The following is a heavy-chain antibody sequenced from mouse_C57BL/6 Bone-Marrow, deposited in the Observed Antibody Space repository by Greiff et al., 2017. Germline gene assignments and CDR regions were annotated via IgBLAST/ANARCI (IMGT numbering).Heavy chain of an antibody. CDR1: GFTFSSYA. CDR3: TRDLDGYAMGY. J-gene: IGHJ4*01. CDR2: ISDGGSYT. Sequence: EVQRVESGGGLVKPGGSLKLSCAASGFTFSSYAMSWVRQTPEKRLEWVATISDGGSYTYYPDNVKGRFTISRDKAKNNLYLQLSHLKSEDTAVYYCTRDLDGYAMGYWGQGTSVTVSS. V-gene: IGHV5-4*01.